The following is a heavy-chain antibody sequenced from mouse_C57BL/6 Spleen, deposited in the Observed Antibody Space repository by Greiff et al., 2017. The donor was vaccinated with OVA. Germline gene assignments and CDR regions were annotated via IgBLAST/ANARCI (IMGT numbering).Heavy chain of an antibody. Sequence: QVQLQQPGAELVRPGSSVKLSCKASGYTFTSYWMHWVKQRPIQGLEWIGNIDPSGSETHYNQKFKDKATLTVDKSSSTAYMQLSSLTSEDSAVYYCARWYYGSSYYLAYWGQGTTLTVSA. CDR2: IDPSGSET. CDR3: ARWYYGSSYYLAY. CDR1: GYTFTSYW. J-gene: IGHJ2*01. D-gene: IGHD1-1*01. V-gene: IGHV1-52*01.